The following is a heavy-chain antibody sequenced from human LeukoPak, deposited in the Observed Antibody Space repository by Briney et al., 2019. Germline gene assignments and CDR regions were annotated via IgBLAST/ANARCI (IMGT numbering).Heavy chain of an antibody. V-gene: IGHV1-2*06. CDR3: ASNYDILTGYFRGAFDI. J-gene: IGHJ3*02. Sequence: ASVKVPCKASGYTFTGYYMHWVRQAPGQGLEWMGRINPNSGGTNYAQKFQGRVTMTRDTSISTAYMELSRLRSDDTAVYYCASNYDILTGYFRGAFDIWGQGTMVTVSS. CDR1: GYTFTGYY. D-gene: IGHD3-9*01. CDR2: INPNSGGT.